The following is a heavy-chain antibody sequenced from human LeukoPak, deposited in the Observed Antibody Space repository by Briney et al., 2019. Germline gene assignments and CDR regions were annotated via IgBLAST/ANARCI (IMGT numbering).Heavy chain of an antibody. J-gene: IGHJ4*02. CDR1: GGSISSGGYY. D-gene: IGHD3-22*01. V-gene: IGHV4-31*03. CDR3: ARDNYYDSSNYYRPFDY. Sequence: ASETLSLTCTVSGGSISSGGYYWSWIRQHRGKGLEWIGYIYYSGSTYYNPSLKSRVIISVDISNNQFSLKLSSVTAADTAVYYCARDNYYDSSNYYRPFDYWGQGILVTVSS. CDR2: IYYSGST.